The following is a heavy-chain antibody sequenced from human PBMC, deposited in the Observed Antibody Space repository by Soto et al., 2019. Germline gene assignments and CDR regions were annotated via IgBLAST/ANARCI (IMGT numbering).Heavy chain of an antibody. CDR1: GFTINGYS. CDR2: ITSGSSTI. Sequence: EVQLVESGGGLVQPGGSLRLSCAASGFTINGYSLNWVRQAPGKGLEWVSCITSGSSTIYYADSVKGRFTISRDNARNSLYLQMHSLGAEDTAVYYCAREFWSGLYKDYYYMDVWGRGTTVTVSS. D-gene: IGHD3-3*01. J-gene: IGHJ6*03. V-gene: IGHV3-48*01. CDR3: AREFWSGLYKDYYYMDV.